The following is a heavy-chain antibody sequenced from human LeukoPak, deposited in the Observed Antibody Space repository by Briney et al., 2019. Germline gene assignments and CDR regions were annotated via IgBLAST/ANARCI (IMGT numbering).Heavy chain of an antibody. V-gene: IGHV4-59*01. D-gene: IGHD5-24*01. CDR1: GGSITNYY. CDR2: MHHSGST. Sequence: PSETLSLTCTVSGGSITNYYWSWIRQPPGKGLEWIGYMHHSGSTNYNPSLKSRVTISADTPKNQSSLKVRSVTAADTAVYYCARGGPDVAMATTIDYWGQGTLVTVSS. CDR3: ARGGPDVAMATTIDY. J-gene: IGHJ4*02.